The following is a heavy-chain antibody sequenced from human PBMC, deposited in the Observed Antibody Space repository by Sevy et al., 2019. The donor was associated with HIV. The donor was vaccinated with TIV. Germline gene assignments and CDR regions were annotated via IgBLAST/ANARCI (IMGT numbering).Heavy chain of an antibody. CDR1: GFTFDDFA. Sequence: GGSLRLSCAASGFTFDDFAIHWVRQAPGKGLEWVSGISWSSGAVGYADSVKGRFTISRDNAKNSLYLQMNSLRAEDTALYYCGNDNNGKGPLNGGYGVDVWGQGTTVTVSS. D-gene: IGHD1-26*01. CDR3: GNDNNGKGPLNGGYGVDV. CDR2: ISWSSGAV. J-gene: IGHJ6*02. V-gene: IGHV3-9*01.